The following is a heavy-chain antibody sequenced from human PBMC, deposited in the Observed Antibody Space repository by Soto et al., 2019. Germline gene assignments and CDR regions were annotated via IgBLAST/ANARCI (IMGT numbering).Heavy chain of an antibody. CDR2: IYYSGST. Sequence: SETLSLTCTVSGGSISSGDYYWSWIRQPPGKGLEWIGCIYYSGSTYYNPSLQSRVTILVDKSKSQFSLNLRSVTAADTAIYYCARGSGDYSVLGGYPFDFWGPGIVVTVSS. J-gene: IGHJ4*02. CDR3: ARGSGDYSVLGGYPFDF. V-gene: IGHV4-30-4*01. D-gene: IGHD4-17*01. CDR1: GGSISSGDYY.